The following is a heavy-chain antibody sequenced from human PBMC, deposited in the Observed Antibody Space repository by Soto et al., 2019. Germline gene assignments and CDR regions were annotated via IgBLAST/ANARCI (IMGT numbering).Heavy chain of an antibody. J-gene: IGHJ6*02. Sequence: ASVKVSCKASGYTFTGYYVHWVRQAPGQGLEWMGWINPNSGDTYLAQRFQGRVTMNRNTSIGTAYMELRGLTSDDAAEYYCAKGGAIVAAGTRVYLYNAMDVWGQGTTVTVSS. CDR1: GYTFTGYY. D-gene: IGHD1-26*01. V-gene: IGHV1-2*02. CDR2: INPNSGDT. CDR3: AKGGAIVAAGTRVYLYNAMDV.